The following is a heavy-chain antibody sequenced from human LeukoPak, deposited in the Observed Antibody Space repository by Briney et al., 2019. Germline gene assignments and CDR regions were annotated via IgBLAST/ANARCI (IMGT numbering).Heavy chain of an antibody. J-gene: IGHJ3*02. CDR2: INHSGST. D-gene: IGHD3-3*01. CDR3: ASTIFGVVAYAFDI. Sequence: SETLSLTCTVSGGSISSYYWSWIRQPPGKGLEWIGEINHSGSTNYNPSLKSRVTISVDTSKNQFSLKLSSVTAADTAVYYCASTIFGVVAYAFDIWGQGTMVTVSS. CDR1: GGSISSYY. V-gene: IGHV4-34*01.